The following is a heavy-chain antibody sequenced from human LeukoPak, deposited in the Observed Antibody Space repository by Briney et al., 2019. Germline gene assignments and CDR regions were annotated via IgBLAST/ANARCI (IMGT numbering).Heavy chain of an antibody. V-gene: IGHV3-9*01. CDR1: GFTFDDYA. Sequence: GGSLRLSCAASGFTFDDYAMHWVRQAPGKGLEWVSGISWNSGSIGYADSVRGRFTISRDNAKNSLYLQMNSLRAEDTALYYCAKDVSGWFDYWGQGTLVTVPS. J-gene: IGHJ4*02. D-gene: IGHD6-19*01. CDR3: AKDVSGWFDY. CDR2: ISWNSGSI.